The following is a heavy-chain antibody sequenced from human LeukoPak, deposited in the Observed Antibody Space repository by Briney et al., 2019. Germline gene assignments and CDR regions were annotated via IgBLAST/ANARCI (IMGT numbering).Heavy chain of an antibody. Sequence: SETLSLTCTVSGGSIRSYYWTWIRQPPGKGLEWIGYMYYAGSTKYNPSLKSRVSISVDTSKNQFSLTLTSVTAADTAVYYCAAVVVSGTPYFDYWGQGTLVTVSS. CDR2: MYYAGST. D-gene: IGHD2-21*02. CDR1: GGSIRSYY. V-gene: IGHV4-59*03. J-gene: IGHJ4*02. CDR3: AAVVVSGTPYFDY.